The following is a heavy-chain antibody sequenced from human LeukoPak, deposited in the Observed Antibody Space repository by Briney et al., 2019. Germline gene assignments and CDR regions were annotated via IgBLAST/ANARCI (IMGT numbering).Heavy chain of an antibody. CDR3: ARDFRIVPAARFDP. CDR2: ISAYNGNT. Sequence: ASVKVSCKASGYTFTGYYMHWVRQAPGQGLEWMGWISAYNGNTNYAQKLQGRVTMTTDTSTSTAYMELRSLRSDDTAVYYCARDFRIVPAARFDPWGQGTLVTVSS. CDR1: GYTFTGYY. V-gene: IGHV1-18*04. J-gene: IGHJ5*02. D-gene: IGHD2-2*01.